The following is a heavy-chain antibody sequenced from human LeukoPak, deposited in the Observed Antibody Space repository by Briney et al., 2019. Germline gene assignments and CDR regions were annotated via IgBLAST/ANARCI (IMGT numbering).Heavy chain of an antibody. CDR2: IYTSGST. CDR3: ARDYGDYPHDAFDI. V-gene: IGHV4-61*02. CDR1: GGSISSGSYY. D-gene: IGHD4-17*01. Sequence: SETLSLTCTVSGGSISSGSYYWSWIRQPAGKGLEWIGRIYTSGSTNYNPSLKSRVTISVDTSKNQFSLKLSSVTAADTAVYYCARDYGDYPHDAFDIWGQGTMVTVSS. J-gene: IGHJ3*02.